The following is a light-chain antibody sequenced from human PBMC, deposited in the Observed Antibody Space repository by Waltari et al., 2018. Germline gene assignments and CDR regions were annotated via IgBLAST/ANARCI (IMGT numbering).Light chain of an antibody. J-gene: IGLJ2*01. CDR1: NIGSKS. CDR3: HVWDSSSDQQE. CDR2: YDT. Sequence: SYVLTQPPSVSVAPGKAATITCGGTNIGSKSVHWYQQKPGQAPVLVIKYDTERPSGIPERISGSTAGNTATLTISRVEAGDEADDYCHVWDSSSDQQEFGGGTKLTVL. V-gene: IGLV3-21*04.